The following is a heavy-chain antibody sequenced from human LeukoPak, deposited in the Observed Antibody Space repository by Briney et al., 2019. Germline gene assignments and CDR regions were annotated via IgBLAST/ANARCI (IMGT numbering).Heavy chain of an antibody. Sequence: ASVKVSCKSSGYTFTDYYMHWVRQAPGQGLEWMGLINPSDGSTSYAQKFQGRVTMTRDMSTSTVYLELSSLRSEDTAVYYCAVMTTDYYYFDYWGQGTLVTVSS. CDR2: INPSDGST. CDR3: AVMTTDYYYFDY. J-gene: IGHJ4*02. CDR1: GYTFTDYY. D-gene: IGHD4-17*01. V-gene: IGHV1-46*01.